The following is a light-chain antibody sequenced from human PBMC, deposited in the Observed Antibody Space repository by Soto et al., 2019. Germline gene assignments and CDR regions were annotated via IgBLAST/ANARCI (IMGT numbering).Light chain of an antibody. Sequence: QSVLTQPAYVSGSPGQSITISCTRPSSDVWSFNFVSWYQQHPDKAPQVLIYEVTKRPPGVSNRFSGSKSGNTASLTISGLQADDEADYYCCSDAGSSSYVFGTGTKVTVL. CDR1: SSDVWSFNF. CDR3: CSDAGSSSYV. V-gene: IGLV2-23*02. CDR2: EVT. J-gene: IGLJ1*01.